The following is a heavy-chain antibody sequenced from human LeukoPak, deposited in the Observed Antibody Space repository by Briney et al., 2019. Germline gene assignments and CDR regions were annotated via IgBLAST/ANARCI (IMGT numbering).Heavy chain of an antibody. CDR3: AKVGSGLYNVDAFDI. V-gene: IGHV4-34*01. CDR1: GGSFSGYY. J-gene: IGHJ3*02. D-gene: IGHD1-1*01. CDR2: INHSGST. Sequence: PSETLSLTCAVYGGSFSGYYWSWIRQPPGKGLEWIGEINHSGSTNYNPSLKSRVTISVDTSKNQFSLKLSSVTAADTAVYYCAKVGSGLYNVDAFDIWGQGTMVTVSS.